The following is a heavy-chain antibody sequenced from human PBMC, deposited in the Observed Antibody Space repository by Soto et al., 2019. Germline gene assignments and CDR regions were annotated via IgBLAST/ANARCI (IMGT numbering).Heavy chain of an antibody. V-gene: IGHV3-48*02. CDR3: VRAWKGTGYGYFY. CDR1: GLTFTTYN. J-gene: IGHJ4*02. CDR2: INPGSVTR. D-gene: IGHD3-16*01. Sequence: EVQLVESGGGVVQPGGSLRLSCAVAGLTFTTYNFNWVRQAPGKGLEWISFINPGSVTRHYADSVNGRFTISRDNAKNSFYRQMNSLTDAGTDVYYCVRAWKGTGYGYFYWGQGTVVTVSS.